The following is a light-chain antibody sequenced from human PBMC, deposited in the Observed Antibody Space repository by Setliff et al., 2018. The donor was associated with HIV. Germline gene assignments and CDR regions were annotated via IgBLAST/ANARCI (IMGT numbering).Light chain of an antibody. Sequence: QSALTQPASVSGSPGQSITISCTGTSSDVGRYNLVSWYQQHPGKAPKLMIYQATKRPSGVTNRFSGSKSGNTASLTISGLQAEDEADYYCCSNTGSNTYVFGTGTKVTVL. V-gene: IGLV2-23*01. CDR1: SSDVGRYNL. J-gene: IGLJ1*01. CDR3: CSNTGSNTYV. CDR2: QAT.